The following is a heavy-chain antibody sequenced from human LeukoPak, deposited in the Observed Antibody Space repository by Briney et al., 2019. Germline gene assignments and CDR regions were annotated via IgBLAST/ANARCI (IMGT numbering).Heavy chain of an antibody. V-gene: IGHV3-23*01. CDR3: AKGPRTVRFGDRHKGIFDY. D-gene: IGHD3-10*01. Sequence: PGGSLRLSCGASGFTFSSYGMSWVRQAPGKGLEWVSGISGSGGGTYYADSVKGRFTISRDNSKNTLYLQMNSLRVEDTAVYYCAKGPRTVRFGDRHKGIFDYWGQGTLVTVSS. CDR2: ISGSGGGT. J-gene: IGHJ4*02. CDR1: GFTFSSYG.